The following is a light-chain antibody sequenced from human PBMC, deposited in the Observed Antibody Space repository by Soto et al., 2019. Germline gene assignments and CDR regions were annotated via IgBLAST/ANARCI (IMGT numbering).Light chain of an antibody. CDR1: QSVSSSY. V-gene: IGKV3-20*01. J-gene: IGKJ5*01. Sequence: EIVLTQSPGTLSLSPGERATLSCRASQSVSSSYLAWYQQKPGQAPRLLIYGASSRATGIPDRFSGSGSGTDFTLTISRLEPEYFAVYYCQQYGSSPRTFGQRTRLEIK. CDR3: QQYGSSPRT. CDR2: GAS.